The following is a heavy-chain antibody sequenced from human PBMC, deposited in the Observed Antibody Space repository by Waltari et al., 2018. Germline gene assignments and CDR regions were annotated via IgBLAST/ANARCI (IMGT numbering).Heavy chain of an antibody. J-gene: IGHJ4*02. CDR2: IYYSGST. CDR3: ARLGCSGGSCSLFDY. Sequence: QVQLQESGPGLVKPSQTLSLTCTVSGGSISSGGSYWSWIRQHPGKGLEWIGYIYYSGSTYYNPSLKSRVTISVDTSKNQFSLKLSSVTAADTAVYYCARLGCSGGSCSLFDYWGQGTLVTVSS. D-gene: IGHD2-15*01. CDR1: GGSISSGGSY. V-gene: IGHV4-31*03.